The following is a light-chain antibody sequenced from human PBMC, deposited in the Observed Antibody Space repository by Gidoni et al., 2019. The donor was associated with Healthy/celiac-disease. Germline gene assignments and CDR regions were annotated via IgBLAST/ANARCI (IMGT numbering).Light chain of an antibody. Sequence: SQSVSSNLAWYQQKPGQAPRLLIYGASTRATGIPARFSGSGSGTEFTLTISSLQSEDLAVYYCQQYNNWPHLFTFGPXTKVDIK. CDR2: GAS. CDR3: QQYNNWPHLFT. J-gene: IGKJ3*01. CDR1: QSVSSN. V-gene: IGKV3-15*01.